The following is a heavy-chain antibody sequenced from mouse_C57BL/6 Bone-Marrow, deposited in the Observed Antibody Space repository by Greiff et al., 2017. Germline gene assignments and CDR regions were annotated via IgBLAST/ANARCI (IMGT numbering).Heavy chain of an antibody. CDR2: INPYNGGT. V-gene: IGHV1-19*01. CDR3: ARPYGNYDYFDY. Sequence: EVQLQQSGPVLVKPGASVKMSCKASGYTFTDYYMNWVKQSHGKSLEWIGVINPYNGGTSYNQKFKGKATLTGDKSSSTAYMELNSLTSEDSAVYYCARPYGNYDYFDYWGQGTTLTVSS. CDR1: GYTFTDYY. D-gene: IGHD2-1*01. J-gene: IGHJ2*01.